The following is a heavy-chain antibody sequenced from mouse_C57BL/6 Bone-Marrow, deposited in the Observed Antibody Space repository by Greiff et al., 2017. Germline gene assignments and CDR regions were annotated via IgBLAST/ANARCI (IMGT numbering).Heavy chain of an antibody. V-gene: IGHV1-76*01. CDR3: ARSGGYDGYYFYYAMDY. Sequence: LVESGAELVRPGASVKLSCKASGYTFTDYYINWVKQRPGQGLEWIARIYPGSGNTYYNEKFKGKATLTAEKSSSTAYMQLSSLTSEDSAVYFCARSGGYDGYYFYYAMDYWGQGTSVTVSS. J-gene: IGHJ4*01. D-gene: IGHD2-3*01. CDR1: GYTFTDYY. CDR2: IYPGSGNT.